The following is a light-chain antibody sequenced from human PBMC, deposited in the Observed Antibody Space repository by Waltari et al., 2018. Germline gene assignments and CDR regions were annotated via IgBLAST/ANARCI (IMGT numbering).Light chain of an antibody. CDR2: EVG. CDR1: SSDVRSYNH. CDR3: SSYTTSKSWV. J-gene: IGLJ3*02. V-gene: IGLV2-14*01. Sequence: QSALTQPAAVSGSPGQSITISCTGTSSDVRSYNHVSWYQQTPGKAPRLIIYEVGDRPSGVSNRFSGSKSGYTAFLTISGLQAEDEADYYCSSYTTSKSWVFGGGTKLTVL.